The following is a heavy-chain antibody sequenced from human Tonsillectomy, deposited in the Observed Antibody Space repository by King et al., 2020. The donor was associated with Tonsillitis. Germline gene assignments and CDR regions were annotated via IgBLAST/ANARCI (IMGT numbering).Heavy chain of an antibody. D-gene: IGHD2-15*01. CDR3: AREERFCRGGNCYSAFDP. V-gene: IGHV3-33*08. J-gene: IGHJ5*02. CDR1: GFTFRSYA. Sequence: VQLVESGGGVVQPGKSLRLSCAASGFTFRSYAMHWVRQAPGKGLEWVALIWYDTSNKYYADSVKGRFTISREKSRNTLYLQMDSLRAEDTAIYYCAREERFCRGGNCYSAFDPWRQGTRVTVSS. CDR2: IWYDTSNK.